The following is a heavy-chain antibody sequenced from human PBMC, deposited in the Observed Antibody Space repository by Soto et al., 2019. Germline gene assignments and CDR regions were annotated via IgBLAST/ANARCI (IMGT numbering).Heavy chain of an antibody. CDR1: GGSISSSSYY. CDR2: IYYSGST. CDR3: ARLAVPGAAPRRGFDY. J-gene: IGHJ4*02. Sequence: QLQLQESGPGLVKPSETLSLTCTVSGGSISSSSYYWGWIRQPPGKGLEWIGSIYYSGSTYYNPSLKSRVTISVDTSKNQFSLKLSSVTAADTAVYYCARLAVPGAAPRRGFDYWGQGTLLTVSS. V-gene: IGHV4-39*01. D-gene: IGHD3-10*01.